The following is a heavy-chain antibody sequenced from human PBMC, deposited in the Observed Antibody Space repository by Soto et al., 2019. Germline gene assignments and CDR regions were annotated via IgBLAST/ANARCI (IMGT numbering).Heavy chain of an antibody. CDR3: ARQYYGSGSLGYAFDI. J-gene: IGHJ3*02. CDR1: GYSFTSYW. CDR2: IYPGDSDT. D-gene: IGHD3-10*01. Sequence: PGESLKISCKGSGYSFTSYWIGWVRQMPGKGLEWMGIIYPGDSDTRYSPSFQGQVTISADKSISTAYLPWSSLKASDTAMYYCARQYYGSGSLGYAFDIWGQGTMVTVSS. V-gene: IGHV5-51*01.